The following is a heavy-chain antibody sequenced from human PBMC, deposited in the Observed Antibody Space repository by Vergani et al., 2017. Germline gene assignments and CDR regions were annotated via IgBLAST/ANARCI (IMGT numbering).Heavy chain of an antibody. CDR1: GFTFSSYG. V-gene: IGHV3-30*03. CDR2: ISYDGSNK. J-gene: IGHJ6*02. D-gene: IGHD6-19*01. CDR3: AILAVAGTGDYYGMDV. Sequence: QVQLVESGGGVVQPGRSLRLSCAASGFTFSSYGMHWVRQAPGKGLEWVAVISYDGSNKYYADSVKGRFTISRDNSKNTLYLQMNSLRAEDTAVYYCAILAVAGTGDYYGMDVWGQGTTVTVSS.